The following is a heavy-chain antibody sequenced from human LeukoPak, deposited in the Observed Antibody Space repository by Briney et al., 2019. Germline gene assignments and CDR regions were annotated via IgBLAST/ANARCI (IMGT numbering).Heavy chain of an antibody. Sequence: SETLSLTCTVSGGSISSGSYYWSWIRQPAGKGLEWIGRIYTSGSTNYNPSLKSRVTISVDTSKNQFSLKLSSVTAADTAVYYCARDLDGDYLGAFDIWGQGTMVTVSS. J-gene: IGHJ3*02. CDR3: ARDLDGDYLGAFDI. CDR1: GGSISSGSYY. D-gene: IGHD4-17*01. CDR2: IYTSGST. V-gene: IGHV4-61*02.